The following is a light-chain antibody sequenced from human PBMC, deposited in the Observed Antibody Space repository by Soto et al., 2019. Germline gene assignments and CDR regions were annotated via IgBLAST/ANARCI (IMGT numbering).Light chain of an antibody. J-gene: IGLJ1*01. CDR2: DDN. CDR1: SSNVGPGDA. Sequence: QAVVTQPPSVSGAPGQRVTISCTGASSNVGPGDAVHWYQHRPGTAPKLLIYDDNTRPSGVPDRFSASKSGTSASLAITGLQAEDEADYYCQSYDTGLSVNVFGTGTKLTVL. CDR3: QSYDTGLSVNV. V-gene: IGLV1-40*01.